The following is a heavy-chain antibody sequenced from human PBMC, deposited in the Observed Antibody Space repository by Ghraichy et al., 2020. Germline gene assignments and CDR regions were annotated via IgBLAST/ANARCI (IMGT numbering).Heavy chain of an antibody. V-gene: IGHV4-39*01. CDR3: ASRDYSGYHNPISVDY. Sequence: SETLSLTCTVSGGSISSSSYYWGWIRQPPGKGLEWIGSIYYSGSTYYNPSLRSRLTISVDTSKNQFSLKLSSVTAADTAVYYCASRDYSGYHNPISVDYWGQGTLVTVSS. D-gene: IGHD3-22*01. J-gene: IGHJ4*02. CDR2: IYYSGST. CDR1: GGSISSSSYY.